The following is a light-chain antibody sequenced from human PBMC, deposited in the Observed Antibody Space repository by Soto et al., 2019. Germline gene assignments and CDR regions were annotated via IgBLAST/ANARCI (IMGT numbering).Light chain of an antibody. J-gene: IGKJ5*01. V-gene: IGKV1D-16*01. Sequence: DIQLTQSPSSLSASVGDRVTISCRASQGISTFLAWYQQKPGKAPKSLIKTASTLQSGVPSRFSGSGSDTDFILTISSLQPEDFATYYCQQYNSYPRTFGQGTRLDLK. CDR3: QQYNSYPRT. CDR1: QGISTF. CDR2: TAS.